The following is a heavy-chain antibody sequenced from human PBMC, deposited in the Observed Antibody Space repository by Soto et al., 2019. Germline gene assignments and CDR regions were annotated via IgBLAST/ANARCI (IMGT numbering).Heavy chain of an antibody. D-gene: IGHD3-3*01. V-gene: IGHV1-18*01. J-gene: IGHJ5*02. CDR3: ARGSYDFWSGYPIRFDP. CDR2: ISAYNGNT. CDR1: GYTFTSYG. Sequence: QVQLVQSGAEVKKPGASVKVSCKASGYTFTSYGISWVRQAPGQGLEWMGWISAYNGNTNYAQKLQGRVTMSTDTSTSRAYMELRSLRSDDTAVYYCARGSYDFWSGYPIRFDPWGQGTLVTVSS.